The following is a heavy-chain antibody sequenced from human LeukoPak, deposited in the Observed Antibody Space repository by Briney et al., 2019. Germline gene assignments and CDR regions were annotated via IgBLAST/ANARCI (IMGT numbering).Heavy chain of an antibody. J-gene: IGHJ5*01. CDR2: IYTSGST. D-gene: IGHD2-8*02. V-gene: IGHV4-61*02. CDR3: ARVYCTGGSCFAGWFDS. CDR1: GDSISSGSYY. Sequence: PSQTLSLTCNVSGDSISSGSYYWIWIRQPAGKGLKWVGRIYTSGSTNYNPSLENRVTISLDTSKNQFSLKVTSVTAADTAVYYCARVYCTGGSCFAGWFDSWGQGTLVTVSS.